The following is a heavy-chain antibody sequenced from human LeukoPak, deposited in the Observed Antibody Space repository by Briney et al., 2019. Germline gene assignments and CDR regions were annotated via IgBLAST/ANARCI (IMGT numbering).Heavy chain of an antibody. V-gene: IGHV3-23*01. CDR1: GFTFTSYA. D-gene: IGHD2-8*01. CDR2: ISGAAITT. J-gene: IGHJ4*02. Sequence: GGSLRLSCAASGFTFTSYAMSWVRRAPGKGLEWVSGISGAAITTYYADSVKGRFTISRDNSKNTLDLQMNSLRAEDTAVYYCARGGQNNDGFDFWGQGTLVTVSS. CDR3: ARGGQNNDGFDF.